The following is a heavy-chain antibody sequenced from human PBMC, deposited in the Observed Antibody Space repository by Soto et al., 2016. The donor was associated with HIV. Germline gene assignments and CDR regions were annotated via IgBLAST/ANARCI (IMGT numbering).Heavy chain of an antibody. CDR2: ISGSGDST. J-gene: IGHJ6*02. D-gene: IGHD5-18*01. CDR1: GFTFSSYA. CDR3: AKARNSENLGGLDV. Sequence: EVQLLESGGGLVQPGGSLRLSCAASGFTFSSYAMSWVRQTPGKGLEWVSAISGSGDSTYYADSVKGRFTISRDNSKNFLYLEMRSLKAGDTALYFCAKARNSENLGGLDVWGQGTTVTVSS. V-gene: IGHV3-23*01.